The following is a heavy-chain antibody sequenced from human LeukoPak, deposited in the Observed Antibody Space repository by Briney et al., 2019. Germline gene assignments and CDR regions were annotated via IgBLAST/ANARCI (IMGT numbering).Heavy chain of an antibody. CDR2: IKQDGSAK. V-gene: IGHV3-7*01. CDR3: ARGRPHGNDY. J-gene: IGHJ4*02. Sequence: GGSLRLSCAASGFSFSSYWMSWVRQAPVKGLEWVANIKQDGSAKYYVDSVKGRFTISRDNAKNSVHLQMNSLRVEDTAVYYCARGRPHGNDYWGQGTLVTVSS. CDR1: GFSFSSYW. D-gene: IGHD4-23*01.